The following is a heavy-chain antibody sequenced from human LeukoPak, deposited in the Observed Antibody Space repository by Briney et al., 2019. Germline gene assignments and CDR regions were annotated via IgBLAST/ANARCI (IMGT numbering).Heavy chain of an antibody. CDR1: GFTFSNYW. CDR2: INSDGSST. V-gene: IGHV3-74*01. J-gene: IGHJ4*02. CDR3: AKDTVGVRGPYYFDY. Sequence: GGSLRLSCAASGFTFSNYWMHWVRQAPGKGLVWVSRINSDGSSTTYADSVKGRFTISRDNSKNTLYLQMNSLRAEDTAVYYCAKDTVGVRGPYYFDYWGQGTLVTVSS. D-gene: IGHD3-10*01.